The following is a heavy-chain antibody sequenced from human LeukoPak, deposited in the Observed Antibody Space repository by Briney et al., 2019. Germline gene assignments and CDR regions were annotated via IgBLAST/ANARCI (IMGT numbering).Heavy chain of an antibody. J-gene: IGHJ4*02. CDR1: GFTVSSYA. CDR3: ARDGLLGYFDY. CDR2: ISYDGSNK. Sequence: GGSLRLSCAASGFTVSSYAMHWVRQAPGKGLEWVAVISYDGSNKYYADSVKGRFTISRDNSKNTLYLQMNSLRAEDTAVYYCARDGLLGYFDYWGQGTLVTVSS. V-gene: IGHV3-30-3*01.